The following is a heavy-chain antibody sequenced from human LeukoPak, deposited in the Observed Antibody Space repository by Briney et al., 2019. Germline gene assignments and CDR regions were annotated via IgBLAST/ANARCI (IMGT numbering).Heavy chain of an antibody. Sequence: SLSVTSTVSGDSIFGGGYYWRWIRQHPGKGLEWIGFIYYSGSTYYNPSLKSRVTISVDTSKNHSSLKLSSVTAADTAVYYCAGGALQLWAVDYWGQGTLVTVSS. CDR3: AGGALQLWAVDY. CDR2: IYYSGST. CDR1: GDSIFGGGYY. D-gene: IGHD5-18*01. J-gene: IGHJ4*02. V-gene: IGHV4-31*03.